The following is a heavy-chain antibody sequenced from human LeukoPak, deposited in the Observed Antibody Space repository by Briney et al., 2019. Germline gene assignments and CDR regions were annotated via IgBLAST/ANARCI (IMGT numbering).Heavy chain of an antibody. Sequence: SETLSLTCTVSGDSISSCYWSWIRQPAGKGLEWIGRIYTIGNTNYNPSLKSRIPLSVDTSKNQFSLNLSPVTAADTAVYNCARGIAAAAKKGVFDYWAREPWSPSPQ. CDR1: GDSISSCY. D-gene: IGHD6-13*01. CDR3: ARGIAAAAKKGVFDY. CDR2: IYTIGNT. V-gene: IGHV4-4*07. J-gene: IGHJ4*02.